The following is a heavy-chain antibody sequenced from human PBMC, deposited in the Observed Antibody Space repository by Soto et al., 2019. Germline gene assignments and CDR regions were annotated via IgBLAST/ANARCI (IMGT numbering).Heavy chain of an antibody. CDR1: GFTFSAYA. D-gene: IGHD3-22*01. Sequence: GGSLRLPCAASGFTFSAYAMSWVRQAPGKGLEWVLGIGGSGGGTSYGDSVKGRFTISRDNSKNTLYLQLNSLRAEDTAVYYCAKRGAYDSSGYYDAFASWGQGTMVTVSS. CDR3: AKRGAYDSSGYYDAFAS. CDR2: IGGSGGGT. J-gene: IGHJ3*02. V-gene: IGHV3-23*01.